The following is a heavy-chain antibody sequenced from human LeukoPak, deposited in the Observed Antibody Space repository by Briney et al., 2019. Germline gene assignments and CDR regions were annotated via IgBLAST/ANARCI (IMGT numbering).Heavy chain of an antibody. J-gene: IGHJ3*02. CDR1: GFTFSNYA. CDR3: AKGGSYYEHDAFDI. V-gene: IGHV3-23*01. CDR2: IDSSGGGI. Sequence: PRGSLRLSCAASGFTFSNYAMTWVRQAPGKGLEWVAVIDSSGGGIYYADSVKGRFTISRDNSKNTLYLQMNSLRAEDTAVYYCAKGGSYYEHDAFDIWGQGTMVTVSS. D-gene: IGHD1-26*01.